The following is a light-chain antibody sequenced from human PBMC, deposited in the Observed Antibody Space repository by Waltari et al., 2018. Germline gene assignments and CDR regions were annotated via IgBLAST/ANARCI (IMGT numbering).Light chain of an antibody. CDR2: EVS. Sequence: QSALTQPASVSGSPGQSITIPCAGTASDVGSYAFFSWYQQHPGQAPHLIIYEVSNRPSGISNRFSASKSGNTASLTISGLQAEDEADYYCSSYTTSSAPGVFGTGTRVTVL. V-gene: IGLV2-14*01. J-gene: IGLJ1*01. CDR3: SSYTTSSAPGV. CDR1: ASDVGSYAF.